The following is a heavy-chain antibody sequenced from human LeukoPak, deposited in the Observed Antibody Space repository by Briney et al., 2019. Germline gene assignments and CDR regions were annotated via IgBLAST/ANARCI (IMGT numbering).Heavy chain of an antibody. V-gene: IGHV3-23*01. CDR2: ISGSGGST. J-gene: IGHJ4*02. CDR3: VKSDIVVVIATTHFDY. Sequence: PGGSLRLSCAASGFTFSSYAMSWVRQAPGKGLEWISAISGSGGSTYYSDSVKGRFTISRDNSKNTPYLQMNSLRAEDTAVYYCVKSDIVVVIATTHFDYWGQGTLVTVSS. D-gene: IGHD2-15*01. CDR1: GFTFSSYA.